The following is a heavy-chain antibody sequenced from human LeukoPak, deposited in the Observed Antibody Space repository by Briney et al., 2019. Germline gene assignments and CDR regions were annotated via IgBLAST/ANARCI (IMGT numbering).Heavy chain of an antibody. CDR1: GYTLTELS. CDR3: ATEGYCTNGVCYGNWFDP. Sequence: ASVKVSCKVSGYTLTELSMHWVRQAPGKGLEWMAGFDPEDGETIYAQKFQGRVTMTEDTSTDTAYMELSSLRSEDTAVYYCATEGYCTNGVCYGNWFDPWGQGTLVTVSS. CDR2: FDPEDGET. J-gene: IGHJ5*02. D-gene: IGHD2-8*01. V-gene: IGHV1-24*01.